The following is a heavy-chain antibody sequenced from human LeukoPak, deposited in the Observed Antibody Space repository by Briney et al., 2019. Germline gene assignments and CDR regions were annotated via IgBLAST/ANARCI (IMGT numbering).Heavy chain of an antibody. Sequence: SETLSLTCAVYGGSFSGYYWSWIRQPPGKGRGWIGEINHSGSTNYNPSLKSRVTISVDTSKNQFSLKLSSVTAADTAVYYCARDRGLWFEESPLFDWGQGTLVTVSS. D-gene: IGHD3-10*01. V-gene: IGHV4-34*01. CDR2: INHSGST. CDR1: GGSFSGYY. CDR3: ARDRGLWFEESPLFD. J-gene: IGHJ4*02.